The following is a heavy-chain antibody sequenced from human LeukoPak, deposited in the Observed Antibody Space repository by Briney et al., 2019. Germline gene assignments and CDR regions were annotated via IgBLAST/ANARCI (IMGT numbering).Heavy chain of an antibody. Sequence: KPGGSLRLSCAASGFTFSSYGMHWVRQAPGKGLEWVAFIRYDGSNKYYADSVKGRFTISRDNSKNTLYLQMNSLRAEDTAVYYCAKDLYSSSWVGGYYFDYWGQGTLVTVSS. D-gene: IGHD6-13*01. V-gene: IGHV3-30*02. CDR3: AKDLYSSSWVGGYYFDY. CDR2: IRYDGSNK. CDR1: GFTFSSYG. J-gene: IGHJ4*02.